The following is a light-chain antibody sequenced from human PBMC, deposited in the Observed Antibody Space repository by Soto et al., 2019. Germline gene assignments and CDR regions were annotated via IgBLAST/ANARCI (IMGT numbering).Light chain of an antibody. CDR2: EDN. CDR3: QSYDSSNVV. J-gene: IGLJ2*01. Sequence: NFLLTQPHSVSDSPGKTVTISCTRRSGSIASNYVQWYQQRPGSSPTTVIYEDNQRPSGVPDRFSGSIDSSSNSASLTISGLKTEDEADYYCQSYDSSNVVFGGGTKLTVL. V-gene: IGLV6-57*01. CDR1: SGSIASNY.